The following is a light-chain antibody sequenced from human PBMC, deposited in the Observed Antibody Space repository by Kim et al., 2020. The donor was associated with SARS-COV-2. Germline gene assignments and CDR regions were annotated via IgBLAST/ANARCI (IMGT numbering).Light chain of an antibody. Sequence: DIQMTQSPSSLSASVGDRVTITCRASQDIRSDLGWYQQKPGQAPKRLIYAASTLQSGVPPRFCGSGSGREFTLTISSLQPEDFATYYCLQHNAYPRTFGQGTKVDIK. CDR2: AAS. J-gene: IGKJ1*01. CDR1: QDIRSD. V-gene: IGKV1-17*01. CDR3: LQHNAYPRT.